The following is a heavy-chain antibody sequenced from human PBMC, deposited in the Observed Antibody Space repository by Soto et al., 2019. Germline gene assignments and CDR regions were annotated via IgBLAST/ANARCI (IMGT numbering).Heavy chain of an antibody. Sequence: PGGSLRLSCAASGFTFSSYGMHWVRQAPGKGLEWVAVIWYDGSNKYYADSVKGRFTISRDNSKNTLYLQMNSLRAEDTAVYYCARDEASYDILTGYYYNWFDPWGQGTLVTVSS. D-gene: IGHD3-9*01. CDR2: IWYDGSNK. CDR3: ARDEASYDILTGYYYNWFDP. J-gene: IGHJ5*02. CDR1: GFTFSSYG. V-gene: IGHV3-33*01.